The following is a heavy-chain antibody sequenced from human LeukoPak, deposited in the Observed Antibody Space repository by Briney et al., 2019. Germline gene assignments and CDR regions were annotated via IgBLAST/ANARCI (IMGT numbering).Heavy chain of an antibody. CDR3: ARDEGYHYYAMDV. Sequence: SETLSLTCTVSGGSISSYYWSWIRQPPGKGLEWIGYIYYSGSTNYNPSLKSRVTISVDASKNQFSLKLSSVTAADTAVYYCARDEGYHYYAMDVWGQGTTVTVPS. J-gene: IGHJ6*02. CDR2: IYYSGST. CDR1: GGSISSYY. V-gene: IGHV4-59*12.